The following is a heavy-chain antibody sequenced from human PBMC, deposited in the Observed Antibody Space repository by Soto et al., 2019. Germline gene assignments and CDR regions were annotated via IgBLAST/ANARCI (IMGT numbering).Heavy chain of an antibody. CDR1: GFTFSSYA. J-gene: IGHJ6*02. CDR2: ISYDGSNK. Sequence: QVQLVESGGGVVQPGRSLRLSCAASGFTFSSYAMHWVRQAPGKGLEWVAVISYDGSNKYYADSVKGRFTISRDNSKSTLYLQMNSLRAEDTALYYCARDRAVAALYYSYYYGMDVWGQGTTVTVSS. D-gene: IGHD6-19*01. V-gene: IGHV3-30-3*01. CDR3: ARDRAVAALYYSYYYGMDV.